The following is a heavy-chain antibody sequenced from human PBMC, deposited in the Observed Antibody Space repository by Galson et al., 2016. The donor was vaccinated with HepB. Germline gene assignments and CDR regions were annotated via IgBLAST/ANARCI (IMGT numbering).Heavy chain of an antibody. CDR2: INPSGGST. CDR1: GYTFTSYY. CDR3: ARGTVTPFHYYYYYMDV. J-gene: IGHJ6*03. V-gene: IGHV1-46*01. Sequence: SVKVSCKASGYTFTSYYMHWVRQAPGQGLEWMGKINPSGGSTRYAQKFQGRVTMTRDTSTSTVYTELSSLRSEDTAVYYCARGTVTPFHYYYYYMDVWGKGTTVTVSS. D-gene: IGHD4-17*01.